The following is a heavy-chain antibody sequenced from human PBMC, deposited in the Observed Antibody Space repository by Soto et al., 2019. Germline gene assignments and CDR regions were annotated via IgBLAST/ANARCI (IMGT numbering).Heavy chain of an antibody. V-gene: IGHV1-69*13. Sequence: GASVKVSCKASGGTFSSYAISWVRQAPGQGLEWMGGIIPIFGTANYAQKFQGRVTITADESTSTAYMELSSLRSEDTAVYYCARAYYYGSGSYYQYYYYGMDVWGQGTTVTVSS. D-gene: IGHD3-10*01. J-gene: IGHJ6*02. CDR1: GGTFSSYA. CDR3: ARAYYYGSGSYYQYYYYGMDV. CDR2: IIPIFGTA.